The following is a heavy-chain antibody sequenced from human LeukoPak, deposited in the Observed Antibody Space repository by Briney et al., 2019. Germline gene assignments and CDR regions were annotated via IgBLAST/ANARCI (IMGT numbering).Heavy chain of an antibody. CDR2: TSSSGSTI. CDR1: GFTFSSYE. CDR3: ARDSRPNSSSSRKDFDY. Sequence: GSLRLSCAASGFTFSSYEMNWVRQAPGKGLEWVSYTSSSGSTIYYADSVKGRSTISRDNAKNSLYLQMNSLRAEDTAVYYCARDSRPNSSSSRKDFDYWGQGTLVTVSS. D-gene: IGHD6-6*01. V-gene: IGHV3-48*03. J-gene: IGHJ4*02.